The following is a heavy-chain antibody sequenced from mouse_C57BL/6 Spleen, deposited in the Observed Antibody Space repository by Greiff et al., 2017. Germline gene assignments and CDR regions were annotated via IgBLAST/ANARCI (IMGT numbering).Heavy chain of an antibody. Sequence: VQLQQSGPELVKPGASVKISCKASGYAFSSSWMNWVKQRPGKGLEWIGRIYPGDGDTNYNGKFKGKATLTADKSSSTAYMQLSSLTSEDSAVYFCATYYSNYVAMDYWGQGTSVTVSS. D-gene: IGHD2-5*01. CDR3: ATYYSNYVAMDY. J-gene: IGHJ4*01. CDR1: GYAFSSSW. V-gene: IGHV1-82*01. CDR2: IYPGDGDT.